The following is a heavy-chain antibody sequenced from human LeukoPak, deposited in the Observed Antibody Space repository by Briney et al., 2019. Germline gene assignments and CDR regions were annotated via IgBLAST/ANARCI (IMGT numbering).Heavy chain of an antibody. Sequence: ASVKVSCKASGYGFTSYYMHWVRQAPGQGLEWMGIINPSGGSTSYAQKFQGRVTMTRDTSTSTVYMELSSLRSEDTAVYYCARSMVRVPGDPWGQGTLVTVSS. CDR2: INPSGGST. V-gene: IGHV1-46*03. CDR3: ARSMVRVPGDP. J-gene: IGHJ5*02. CDR1: GYGFTSYY. D-gene: IGHD3-10*01.